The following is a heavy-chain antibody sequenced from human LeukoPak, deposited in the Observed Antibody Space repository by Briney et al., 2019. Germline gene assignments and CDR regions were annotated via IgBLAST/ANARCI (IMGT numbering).Heavy chain of an antibody. V-gene: IGHV3-23*01. CDR1: GFTFSTYA. CDR2: ISGTGGST. D-gene: IGHD3-16*01. Sequence: GGSLRLSCAASGFTFSTYAMSWVRQAPGKGLEWVSAISGTGGSTYYADYVKGRFTISRDNSKNTLYLQMNSLRAEDTAVYYCAKGFGDYYYYYMDVWGKGTTVTVSS. CDR3: AKGFGDYYYYYMDV. J-gene: IGHJ6*03.